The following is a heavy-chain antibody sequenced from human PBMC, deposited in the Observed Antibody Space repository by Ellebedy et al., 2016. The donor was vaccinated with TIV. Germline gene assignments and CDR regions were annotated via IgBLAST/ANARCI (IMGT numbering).Heavy chain of an antibody. Sequence: GESLKISCAASGFTFSSYSMNWVRQAPGKGPEWVLYISSSSSTIYYADSVKGRFTISRDNAKNSLYLQMNSLRDEDTAVYYCARPTDDGYSYGPAFDYWGQGTLVTVSS. V-gene: IGHV3-48*02. D-gene: IGHD5-18*01. CDR2: ISSSSSTI. J-gene: IGHJ4*02. CDR3: ARPTDDGYSYGPAFDY. CDR1: GFTFSSYS.